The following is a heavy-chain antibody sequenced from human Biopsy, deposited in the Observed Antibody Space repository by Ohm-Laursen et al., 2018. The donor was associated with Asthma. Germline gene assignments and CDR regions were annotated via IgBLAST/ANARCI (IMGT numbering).Heavy chain of an antibody. CDR3: ASDFPKDYVRYNFQF. CDR1: GYILTDLS. CDR2: HDHEEGGT. J-gene: IGHJ4*02. Sequence: ASVKVSCKISGYILTDLSMHWVRQAPGHGLEWMGGHDHEEGGTVNARRFQGRVTMTEDTSTDTAYMELSSLSSDDTAVYYCASDFPKDYVRYNFQFWGQGTLVTVSS. V-gene: IGHV1-24*01. D-gene: IGHD4-17*01.